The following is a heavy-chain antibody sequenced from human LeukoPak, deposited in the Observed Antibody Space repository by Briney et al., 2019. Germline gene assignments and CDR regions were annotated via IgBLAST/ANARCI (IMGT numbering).Heavy chain of an antibody. V-gene: IGHV4-39*01. Sequence: SETLSLTCTVSGGSISSYYWGWIHQPPGKGLEWIGCIYYSGSTYYNPSLKSRVTISVDTSKTQFSLKLFSMTAADTAVYYCARHGGSYYFDYWGQGTLVTVSS. CDR3: ARHGGSYYFDY. J-gene: IGHJ4*02. CDR2: IYYSGST. D-gene: IGHD1-26*01. CDR1: GGSISSYY.